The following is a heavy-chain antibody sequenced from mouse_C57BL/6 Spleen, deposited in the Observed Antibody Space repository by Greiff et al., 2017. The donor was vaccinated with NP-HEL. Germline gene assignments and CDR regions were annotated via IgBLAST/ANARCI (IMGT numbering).Heavy chain of an antibody. CDR1: GFTFSDYG. CDR3: ASLNWGVGHY. J-gene: IGHJ2*01. V-gene: IGHV5-17*01. D-gene: IGHD4-1*01. CDR2: ISSGSSTI. Sequence: EVMLVESGGGLVKPGGSLKLSCAASGFTFSDYGMHWVRQAPEKGLEWVAYISSGSSTIYYADTVKGRFTLSRDNAKNTLFLHMTSLRAEDTAMYYCASLNWGVGHYWGQGTTLTVSS.